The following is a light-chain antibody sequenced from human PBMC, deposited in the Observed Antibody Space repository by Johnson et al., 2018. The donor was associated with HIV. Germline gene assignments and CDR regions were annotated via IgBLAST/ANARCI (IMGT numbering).Light chain of an antibody. Sequence: QSVLTQPPSVSAAPGQKVTISCSGSSSNIGNNYVSWYQQFSGTAPKLLIYENNKRPSGIPDRFSGSKSGTSATLGITGLQTGDEADYYCGTWDNSLGVFYFFGTGTKVTFL. CDR3: GTWDNSLGVFYF. CDR1: SSNIGNNY. J-gene: IGLJ1*01. V-gene: IGLV1-51*02. CDR2: ENN.